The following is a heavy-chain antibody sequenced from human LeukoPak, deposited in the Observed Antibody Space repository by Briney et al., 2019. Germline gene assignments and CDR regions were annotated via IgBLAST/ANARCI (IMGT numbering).Heavy chain of an antibody. CDR3: AKQVSGQWLTPDSG. D-gene: IGHD6-19*01. J-gene: IGHJ4*02. CDR2: MHSSGRT. Sequence: SETLSLTCTVSGGSTSSYYWSWIRQPAGKGLEWIGRMHSSGRTSYSPSLKSRVTISVDTSKNQFSLKLSSVTVADTAVYYCAKQVSGQWLTPDSGWGQGTLVTVSS. CDR1: GGSTSSYY. V-gene: IGHV4-4*07.